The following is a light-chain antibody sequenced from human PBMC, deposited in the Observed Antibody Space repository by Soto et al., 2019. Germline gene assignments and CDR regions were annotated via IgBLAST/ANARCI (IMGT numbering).Light chain of an antibody. CDR1: QSVSSSY. CDR3: QQYGSSQWT. CDR2: GAS. V-gene: IGKV3-20*01. J-gene: IGKJ1*01. Sequence: EIVLTQSPCTLSVSPGERATLSCRAIQSVSSSYLAWYQQKPGQAPRLLIYGASSRATGIPDRFSGSGSGTDFTLTISRLEPEDFAVYYCQQYGSSQWTFGQGTKVDIK.